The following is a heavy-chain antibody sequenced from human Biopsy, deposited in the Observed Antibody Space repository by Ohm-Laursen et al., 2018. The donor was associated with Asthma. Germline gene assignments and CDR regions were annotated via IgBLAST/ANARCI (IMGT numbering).Heavy chain of an antibody. D-gene: IGHD5-12*01. CDR3: ARSAETYSGFDSNYYGMDV. CDR1: GYSFATNA. CDR2: FNPGNGNA. V-gene: IGHV1-3*01. Sequence: SSVKVSCKASGYSFATNAMHWVRQAPGQRPEWMGWFNPGNGNAKVSEKFQGRVSITRDTSATTAYLEVSSLTSEDTAVYYCARSAETYSGFDSNYYGMDVWGQGTRVTVSS. J-gene: IGHJ6*02.